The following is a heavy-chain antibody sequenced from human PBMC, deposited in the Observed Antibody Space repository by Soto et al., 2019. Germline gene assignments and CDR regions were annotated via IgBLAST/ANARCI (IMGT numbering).Heavy chain of an antibody. CDR1: GFIFGSYA. CDR2: VCGSGGST. D-gene: IGHD5-12*01. J-gene: IGHJ5*02. Sequence: EVQLLESGGGLVQPGVSLRLSCGVTGFIFGSYAMTWVRQAPGKGLEWVSSVCGSGGSTYYADYVKGRVTISRDNYQNSVSLLMIALRADYTDVYYCAKEIGYSGHDWFAHWGQGAQVTVSS. CDR3: AKEIGYSGHDWFAH. V-gene: IGHV3-23*01.